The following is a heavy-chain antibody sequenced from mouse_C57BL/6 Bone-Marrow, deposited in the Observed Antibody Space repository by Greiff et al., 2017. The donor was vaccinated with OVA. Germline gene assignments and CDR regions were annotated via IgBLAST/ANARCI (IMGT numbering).Heavy chain of an antibody. J-gene: IGHJ4*01. Sequence: VQLQQPGAELVKPGASVKVSCKASGYTFTSYWMHWVKQRPGQGLEWIGRIHPSDSDTNYNQKFTGKATLTVDKSSSTAYMLLSSMTSDDSAVYYCAIVILRYYYAMDYWGQGPSVTVSS. D-gene: IGHD1-1*01. CDR2: IHPSDSDT. CDR3: AIVILRYYYAMDY. V-gene: IGHV1-74*01. CDR1: GYTFTSYW.